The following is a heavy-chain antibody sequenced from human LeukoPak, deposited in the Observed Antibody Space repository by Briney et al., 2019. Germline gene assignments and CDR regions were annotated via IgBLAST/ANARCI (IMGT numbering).Heavy chain of an antibody. CDR2: IRYDGSNK. CDR1: GFTFSSYS. V-gene: IGHV3-30*02. Sequence: GGSLRLSCAASGFTFSSYSMNWVRQAPGKRLEWVAFIRYDGSNKYYADSVKGRFTISRDNSKNTLYLQMNSLRAEDTAVYYCARGGPGAFDIWGQGTMVTVSS. J-gene: IGHJ3*02. CDR3: ARGGPGAFDI.